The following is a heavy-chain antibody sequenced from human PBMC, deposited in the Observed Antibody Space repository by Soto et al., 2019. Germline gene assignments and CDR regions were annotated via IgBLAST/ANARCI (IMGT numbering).Heavy chain of an antibody. Sequence: PGGSLRLSCAASGFTFSSYSMKWVRQAPGKGLEWVSSISSSSSYIYYADSVKGRFTISRDNAKNSLYLQMNSLRAEDTAVYYCARVSYYDFWSGPTSINWFDPWGQGT. CDR1: GFTFSSYS. D-gene: IGHD3-3*01. CDR2: ISSSSSYI. V-gene: IGHV3-21*01. J-gene: IGHJ5*02. CDR3: ARVSYYDFWSGPTSINWFDP.